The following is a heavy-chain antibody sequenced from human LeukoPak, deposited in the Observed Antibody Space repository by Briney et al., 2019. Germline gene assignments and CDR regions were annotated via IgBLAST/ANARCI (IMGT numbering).Heavy chain of an antibody. J-gene: IGHJ4*02. D-gene: IGHD6-13*01. CDR3: VRDNPRQQGFAY. CDR2: ISSSTTNM. V-gene: IGHV3-48*01. Sequence: PGGSLRLSCAASGFTFSTYSMNWVRQAPGKGLEWVSYISSSTTNMYYADSVKGRFTISRDNANNSLYLQMNSLRAEDTAVYYCVRDNPRQQGFAYWGQGTLVTVSS. CDR1: GFTFSTYS.